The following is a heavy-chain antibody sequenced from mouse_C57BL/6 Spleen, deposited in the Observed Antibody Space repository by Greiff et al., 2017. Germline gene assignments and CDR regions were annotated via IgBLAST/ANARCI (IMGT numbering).Heavy chain of an antibody. V-gene: IGHV1-53*01. Sequence: VQLQQPGTELVKPGASVKLSCKASGYTFTSYWMHWVKQRPGQGLEWIGNINPSNGGTNYNEKFKSKATLTVDKSSSTAYMQLSSLTSEDSAVYYGARGGHSNNDAMDYWGQGTSVTVSS. CDR3: ARGGHSNNDAMDY. D-gene: IGHD2-5*01. J-gene: IGHJ4*01. CDR2: INPSNGGT. CDR1: GYTFTSYW.